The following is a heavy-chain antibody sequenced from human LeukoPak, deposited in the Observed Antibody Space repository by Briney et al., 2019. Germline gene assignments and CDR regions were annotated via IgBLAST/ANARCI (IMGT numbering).Heavy chain of an antibody. Sequence: PGWSLRLSCVVSGLTVANHAMTWVRQAPGKGLEWVSAITGSGDNTYYTDSVQGRFTISRDNSKNTLFLQMNSLRAGDAALYYCATRPEDETYYAVFDFWGQGTLVTVSS. CDR1: GLTVANHA. D-gene: IGHD1-26*01. J-gene: IGHJ4*02. CDR2: ITGSGDNT. V-gene: IGHV3-23*01. CDR3: ATRPEDETYYAVFDF.